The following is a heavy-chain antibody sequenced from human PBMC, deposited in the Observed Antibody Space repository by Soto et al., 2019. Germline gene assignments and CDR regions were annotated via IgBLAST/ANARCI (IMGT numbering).Heavy chain of an antibody. D-gene: IGHD2-8*01. CDR2: ISAYNGNT. V-gene: IGHV1-18*01. J-gene: IGHJ4*02. CDR3: ARAGLYCTNGVCYLNY. Sequence: ASVKVSCKASGYTFTNYAVNWVRQAPGQRLEWMGWISAYNGNTNYAQKLQGRVTMTTDTSTSTAYMELRSLRSDDTAVYYCARAGLYCTNGVCYLNYWGQGTLVTVSS. CDR1: GYTFTNYA.